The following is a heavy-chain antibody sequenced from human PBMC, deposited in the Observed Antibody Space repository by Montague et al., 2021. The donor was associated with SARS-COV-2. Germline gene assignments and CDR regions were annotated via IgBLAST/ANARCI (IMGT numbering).Heavy chain of an antibody. J-gene: IGHJ6*02. D-gene: IGHD3-22*01. CDR3: ARYYERSFDV. CDR1: GGSISSYY. Sequence: SETLSLTCTVSGGSISSYYWSWIRQPPGKGLEWIVNIFKNGETDYNPSLKSRVIISVDTSKSQFSLKVTSVTAADTAVYYCARYYERSFDVWGQGTTVTVSS. CDR2: IFKNGET. V-gene: IGHV4-59*08.